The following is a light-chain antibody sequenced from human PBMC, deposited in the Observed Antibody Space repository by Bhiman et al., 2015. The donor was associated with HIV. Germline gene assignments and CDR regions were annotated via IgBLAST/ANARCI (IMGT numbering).Light chain of an antibody. CDR3: CSYAGSSSYV. J-gene: IGLJ1*01. V-gene: IGLV2-23*02. CDR1: SRDVGGYNY. CDR2: EVS. Sequence: QSALTQPASVSGSPGQSINISCTGTSRDVGGYNYVAWYQQHPGKVPKVMIYEVSKRPSGVSNRFSGSKSGNTASLTISGLQADDEADYYCCSYAGSSSYVFGTGTKVTVL.